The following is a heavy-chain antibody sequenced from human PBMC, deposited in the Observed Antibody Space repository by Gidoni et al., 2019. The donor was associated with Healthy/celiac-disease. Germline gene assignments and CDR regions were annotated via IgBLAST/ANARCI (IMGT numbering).Heavy chain of an antibody. CDR3: ARHENTVTTVGWFDP. J-gene: IGHJ5*02. CDR2: IYYSGST. Sequence: QLQLQESGPGLVQPSETLSLTCTVSGGSISSSSYYWGWIRQPPGKGLEWIGSIYYSGSTYYNPSLKSRVTISVDTSKNQFSLKLSSVTAADTAVYYCARHENTVTTVGWFDPWGQGTLVTVSS. V-gene: IGHV4-39*01. D-gene: IGHD4-4*01. CDR1: GGSISSSSYY.